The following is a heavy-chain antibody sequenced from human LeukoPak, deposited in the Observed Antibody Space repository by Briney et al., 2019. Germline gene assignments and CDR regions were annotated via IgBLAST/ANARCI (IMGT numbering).Heavy chain of an antibody. J-gene: IGHJ2*01. CDR2: VHAGDSDA. CDR3: ARFGYSTSLVFYLDV. CDR1: GFTFTNYW. V-gene: IGHV5-51*01. D-gene: IGHD6-13*01. Sequence: GESLKISCQASGFTFTNYWIAWVRQMPGKGLEWMGIVHAGDSDARYSPSFQDQVTMSADKSISTAYLQWNSLRASDSAMYFCARFGYSTSLVFYLDVWGRGTLVAVSS.